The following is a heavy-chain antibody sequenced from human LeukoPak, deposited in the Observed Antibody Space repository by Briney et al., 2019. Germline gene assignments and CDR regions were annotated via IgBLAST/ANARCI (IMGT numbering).Heavy chain of an antibody. CDR1: GFTFDDYA. V-gene: IGHV3-9*01. CDR2: ISWNSGSI. J-gene: IGHJ4*02. Sequence: GRSLRLSCAASGFTFDDYAMHWVRQAPGKGLEWVSSISWNSGSIGYADSVKGRFTISRDNSKNTLYLQMNSLRAEDTAVYYCARGPSGYHNTGGQGTLVTVSS. CDR3: ARGPSGYHNT. D-gene: IGHD5-12*01.